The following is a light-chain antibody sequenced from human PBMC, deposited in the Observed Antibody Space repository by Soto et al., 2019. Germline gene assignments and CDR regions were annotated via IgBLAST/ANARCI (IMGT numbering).Light chain of an antibody. V-gene: IGLV2-14*01. CDR3: SSYTSSSTYV. J-gene: IGLJ1*01. CDR1: SNDVGGYYY. Sequence: QSALTQPASVSGPPGQSITISCTGTSNDVGGYYYVSWYQRHPGKAPKLMIYEVTNRPSGVSDRFSGSKSDNTDSLTISGLQAEDEADYYCSSYTSSSTYVSGTGTKLTAL. CDR2: EVT.